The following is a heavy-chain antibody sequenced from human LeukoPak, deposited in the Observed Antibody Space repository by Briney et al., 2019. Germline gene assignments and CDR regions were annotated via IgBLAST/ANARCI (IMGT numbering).Heavy chain of an antibody. CDR3: ARDKGTSYLSSFDY. D-gene: IGHD6-6*01. J-gene: IGHJ4*02. V-gene: IGHV3-69-1*01. Sequence: GGSLRLSCAASRFTFSDYFMSWIRQAPGKGLARISNIDSGTIIYYADSVKGRFTISRDNSKNTLYLQMNSLRAADTAVYYCARDKGTSYLSSFDYWGQGTLVTVSS. CDR1: RFTFSDYF. CDR2: IDSGTII.